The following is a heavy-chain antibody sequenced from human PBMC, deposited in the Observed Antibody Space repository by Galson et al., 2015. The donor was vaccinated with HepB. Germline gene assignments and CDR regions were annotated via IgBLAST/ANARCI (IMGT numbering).Heavy chain of an antibody. CDR1: GYTFANYW. J-gene: IGHJ5*01. V-gene: IGHV5-51*01. CDR3: ARRERSCFDGNCDFYWFDS. Sequence: QSGAEMKKPGESLKISCKASGYTFANYWIGWVRQMPGKGLEWMGIIYPGDFDTRYSPSFQGRVSMSADKSITTVYLQWSSLKASDTAIYYCARRERSCFDGNCDFYWFDSWGQGTLVTVSP. D-gene: IGHD2-21*01. CDR2: IYPGDFDT.